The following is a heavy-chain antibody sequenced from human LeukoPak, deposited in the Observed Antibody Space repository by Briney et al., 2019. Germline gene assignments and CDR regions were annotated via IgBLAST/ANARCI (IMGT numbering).Heavy chain of an antibody. Sequence: ASVKVSCKTSGGTFSSYAISWVRQAPGQGLEWMGRIIPIFGTANYAQKFQGRVTITTDESTSTAYMELSSLRSEDTAVYNCARTVVGATTDDAFDIWGQGTMVTVSS. D-gene: IGHD1-26*01. CDR1: GGTFSSYA. J-gene: IGHJ3*02. CDR2: IIPIFGTA. V-gene: IGHV1-69*05. CDR3: ARTVVGATTDDAFDI.